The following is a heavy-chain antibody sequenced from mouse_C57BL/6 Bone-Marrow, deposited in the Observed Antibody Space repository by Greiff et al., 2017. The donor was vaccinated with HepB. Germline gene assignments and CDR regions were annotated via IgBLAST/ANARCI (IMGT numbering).Heavy chain of an antibody. CDR3: ARERETDYFDY. CDR2: INPGSGGT. CDR1: GYAFTNYL. V-gene: IGHV1-54*01. Sequence: LVESGAELVRPGTSVKVSCKASGYAFTNYLIEWVKQRPGQGLEWIGVINPGSGGTNYNEKFKGKATLTADKSSSTAYMQLSSLTSEDSAVYFCARERETDYFDYWGQGTTLTVSS. J-gene: IGHJ2*01. D-gene: IGHD4-1*01.